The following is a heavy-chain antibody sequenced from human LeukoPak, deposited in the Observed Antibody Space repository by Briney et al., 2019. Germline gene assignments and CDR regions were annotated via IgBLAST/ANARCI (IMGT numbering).Heavy chain of an antibody. CDR1: GFTFSSYA. V-gene: IGHV3-23*01. CDR3: AGQQRGTYRHYYFDY. CDR2: ISGSGGST. J-gene: IGHJ4*02. D-gene: IGHD3-16*02. Sequence: GGSLRLSCAASGFTFSSYAMSWVRQAPGKGPEWVSVISGSGGSTYYADSVKGRFTISRDNSKNTLYLQMNSLRDEDTAVYYCAGQQRGTYRHYYFDYWGQGTLVSVSS.